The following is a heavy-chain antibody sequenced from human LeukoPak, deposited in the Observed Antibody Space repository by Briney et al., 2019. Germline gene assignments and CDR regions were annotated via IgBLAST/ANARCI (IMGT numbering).Heavy chain of an antibody. Sequence: SETLSLTCTVSGGSISSSSYYWGWIRQPPGKGLEWIGSIYYSGSTYYNPSLKSRVTISVDTSNNEFSLKLSSVTAADTAVYYCARVRYYYGSGSYYSNYYYYYYMDVWGKGTTVTVSS. CDR3: ARVRYYYGSGSYYSNYYYYYYMDV. CDR1: GGSISSSSYY. D-gene: IGHD3-10*01. J-gene: IGHJ6*03. V-gene: IGHV4-39*07. CDR2: IYYSGST.